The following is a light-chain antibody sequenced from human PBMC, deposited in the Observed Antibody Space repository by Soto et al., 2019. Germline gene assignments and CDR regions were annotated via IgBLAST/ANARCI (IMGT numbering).Light chain of an antibody. Sequence: EIVLTQSPGTLSLTQGERATLSCRASQSFSSSYLAWYQQKPGQAPRLLIYGASSRATGIPDRFSGSGSGTDFTLTISRLEPEDFAVYYCQQYGTSITFGQGTRLEI. V-gene: IGKV3-20*01. CDR3: QQYGTSIT. CDR2: GAS. CDR1: QSFSSSY. J-gene: IGKJ5*01.